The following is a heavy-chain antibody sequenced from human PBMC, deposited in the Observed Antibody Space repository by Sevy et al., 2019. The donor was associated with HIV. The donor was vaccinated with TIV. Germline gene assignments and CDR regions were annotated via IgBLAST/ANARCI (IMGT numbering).Heavy chain of an antibody. CDR1: RFTFSSYA. V-gene: IGHV3-23*01. Sequence: GGSLRLSCAASRFTFSSYAMSWVRQAPGKGLECVSAISTGGGSTFYADSVRGRFTVSRDNSKNTLYLQMNSLRAEDTAVYYCAKSLPSSSTWYRSNYFDYWGQGTLVTVSS. CDR2: ISTGGGST. J-gene: IGHJ4*02. D-gene: IGHD6-13*01. CDR3: AKSLPSSSTWYRSNYFDY.